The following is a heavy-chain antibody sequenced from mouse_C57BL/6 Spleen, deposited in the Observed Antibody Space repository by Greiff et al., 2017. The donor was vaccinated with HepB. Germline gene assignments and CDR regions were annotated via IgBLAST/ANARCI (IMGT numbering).Heavy chain of an antibody. CDR1: GFTFTDYY. Sequence: EVMLVESGGGLVQPGGSLSLSCAASGFTFTDYYMSWVRQPPGKALEWLGFIRNKANGYTTEYSASVKGRFTISRDNSQSILYLQMNALRAEDSATYYCARYTTVFDYWGHGTTLTVSS. D-gene: IGHD1-1*01. CDR2: IRNKANGYTT. V-gene: IGHV7-3*01. J-gene: IGHJ2*01. CDR3: ARYTTVFDY.